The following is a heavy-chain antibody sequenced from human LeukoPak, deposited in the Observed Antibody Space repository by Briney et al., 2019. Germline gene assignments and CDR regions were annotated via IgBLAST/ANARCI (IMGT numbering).Heavy chain of an antibody. V-gene: IGHV4-39*01. CDR2: IYYSGST. D-gene: IGHD3-10*01. Sequence: PSETLSLTCTVSGGSISSSSYYWGWIRQPPGKGLEWVGSIYYSGSTYYDPSLKSRVTISVDTSKNQFSLKLSSVTAADTAVYYCARHSVTMVRGVIFLRYYYYMDVWGKGTTVTVSS. CDR1: GGSISSSSYY. CDR3: ARHSVTMVRGVIFLRYYYYMDV. J-gene: IGHJ6*03.